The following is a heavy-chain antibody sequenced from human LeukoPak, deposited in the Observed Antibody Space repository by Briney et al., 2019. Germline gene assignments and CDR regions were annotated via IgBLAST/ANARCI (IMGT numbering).Heavy chain of an antibody. Sequence: PGGSLRLSCAASGFTFSKYYMHWVRRAPGKGLVWVSRISSDGSNTNYADSVKGRFTISRDNAKNTLYLQMNSLRGEDTAVYYCLRVPYWGQGALVTVSS. CDR1: GFTFSKYY. J-gene: IGHJ4*02. CDR3: LRVPY. V-gene: IGHV3-74*01. CDR2: ISSDGSNT.